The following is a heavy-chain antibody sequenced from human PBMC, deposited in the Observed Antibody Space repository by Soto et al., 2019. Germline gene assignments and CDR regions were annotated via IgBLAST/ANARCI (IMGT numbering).Heavy chain of an antibody. Sequence: EVQLVESGGGLVQPGRSLRLSCAASGFTFDDYAMHWVRQAPGKGLEWVSGISWNSGSIGYADSVKGRFTISRDNAKNSLYLQINSLRAEDTALYYCAKDLYSNYGDAFDIWGQGTMVTVSS. D-gene: IGHD4-4*01. V-gene: IGHV3-9*01. CDR2: ISWNSGSI. J-gene: IGHJ3*02. CDR3: AKDLYSNYGDAFDI. CDR1: GFTFDDYA.